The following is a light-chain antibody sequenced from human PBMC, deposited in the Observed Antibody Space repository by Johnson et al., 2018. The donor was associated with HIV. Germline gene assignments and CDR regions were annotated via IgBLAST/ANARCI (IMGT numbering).Light chain of an antibody. V-gene: IGLV1-51*02. CDR3: GIWDSSLSAYV. CDR2: ENN. CDR1: SSSIGSNY. J-gene: IGLJ1*01. Sequence: QSVLTQPPSVSAAPGQKVSISCSGNSSSIGSNYVSWYQQLPGAAPKLLIFENNKRPSGIPDRFSGSKSGTSATLGITGLQTGDEADYCFGIWDSSLSAYVFGTGTKVTVL.